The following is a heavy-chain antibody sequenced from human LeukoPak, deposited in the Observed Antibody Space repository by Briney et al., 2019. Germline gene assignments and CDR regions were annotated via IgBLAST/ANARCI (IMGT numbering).Heavy chain of an antibody. V-gene: IGHV3-21*01. D-gene: IGHD6-13*01. J-gene: IGHJ3*02. CDR2: ISSSRSYI. CDR1: GYTFSSYS. CDR3: ARDQDSSIWYMSGVFDI. Sequence: GGSLRLSCAAPGYTFSSYSMNWVRQAPGKGLEWVSSISSSRSYIYYADAVKGRFTISRDNAKNSLYLQMNSLRAEDTAVYYCARDQDSSIWYMSGVFDIWGQGTMLTVSS.